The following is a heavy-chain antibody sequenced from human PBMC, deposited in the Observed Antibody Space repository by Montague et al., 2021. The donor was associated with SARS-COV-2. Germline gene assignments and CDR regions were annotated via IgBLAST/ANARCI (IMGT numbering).Heavy chain of an antibody. J-gene: IGHJ6*02. CDR2: IYSGGST. CDR3: ARDRRIVGALYYYYGMDV. V-gene: IGHV3-53*01. CDR1: GFTVSSNY. D-gene: IGHD1-26*01. Sequence: SLRLSCAASGFTVSSNYMSWVRQAPGKGLEWVSVIYSGGSTYYADSVKGRFTISRVNSKNTLYLQMNSLRAEDTAVYYCARDRRIVGALYYYYGMDVWGQGTTVTVSS.